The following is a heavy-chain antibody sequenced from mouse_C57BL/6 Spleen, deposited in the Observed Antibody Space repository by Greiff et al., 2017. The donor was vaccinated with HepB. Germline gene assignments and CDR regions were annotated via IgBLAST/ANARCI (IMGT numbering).Heavy chain of an antibody. Sequence: EVQLQQSGPELVKPGDSVKISCKASGYSFTGYFMNWVMQSHGQSLEWIGRINPYNGDTFYNQKFKGKATLTVDKSSSTAHMELRSLTSEDSAVYYCARAKPQLGYFDYWGQGTTLTVSS. D-gene: IGHD4-1*02. CDR2: INPYNGDT. V-gene: IGHV1-20*01. J-gene: IGHJ2*01. CDR1: GYSFTGYF. CDR3: ARAKPQLGYFDY.